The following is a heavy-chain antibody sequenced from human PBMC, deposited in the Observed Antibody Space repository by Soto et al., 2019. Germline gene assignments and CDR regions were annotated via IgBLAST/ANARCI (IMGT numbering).Heavy chain of an antibody. CDR2: VNIYKGNT. V-gene: IGHV1-18*01. D-gene: IGHD5-18*01. CDR3: ARERGGYSYRDY. CDR1: GYTFTSYG. J-gene: IGHJ4*02. Sequence: VQLVQTGAEVKKPGASVKVSCKASGYTFTSYGINWVRQDPGQGLEWMGWVNIYKGNTNYAQKLQGRVTMTTDTSTSTAYLELRSLRSDDTAVYYCARERGGYSYRDYSGQGSQVTDSS.